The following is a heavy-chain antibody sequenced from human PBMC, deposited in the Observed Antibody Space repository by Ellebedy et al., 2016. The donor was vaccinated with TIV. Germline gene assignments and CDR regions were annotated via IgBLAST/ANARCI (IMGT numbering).Heavy chain of an antibody. CDR1: GGSISSGGYY. CDR3: ARVRRVVPAAESYYYYYMDV. D-gene: IGHD2-2*01. J-gene: IGHJ6*03. V-gene: IGHV4-31*03. Sequence: SETLSLXXTVSGGSISSGGYYWSWIRQHPGKGLEWIGYIYYSGSTYYNPSLKSRLTISVDTSKNQFSLKLSSVTAADTAVYYCARVRRVVPAAESYYYYYMDVWGKGTTVTVSS. CDR2: IYYSGST.